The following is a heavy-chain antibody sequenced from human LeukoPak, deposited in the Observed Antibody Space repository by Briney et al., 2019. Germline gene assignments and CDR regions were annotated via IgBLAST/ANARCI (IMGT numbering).Heavy chain of an antibody. CDR2: MNPNSGNT. CDR1: GYAFTSYD. V-gene: IGHV1-8*01. Sequence: GASVKLSCKASGYAFTSYDINWVRRATGQGLEWMGWMNPNSGNTGYTQKFQRRVTMTRNTSISTAYMELSSLRSEDTAVYYCEREGYGGETHFDYWGQGTLVTVSS. D-gene: IGHD4-23*01. CDR3: EREGYGGETHFDY. J-gene: IGHJ4*02.